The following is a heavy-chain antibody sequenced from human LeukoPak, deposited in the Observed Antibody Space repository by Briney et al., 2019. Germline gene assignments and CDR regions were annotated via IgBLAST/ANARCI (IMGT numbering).Heavy chain of an antibody. Sequence: PGGSLRLSCAASGFTFSSYAMSWVRQAPGKGLEWVSGISASGGVTYSAESVRGRFTISRDNSKNTLYLQMNSLRVDDTAAYYCATISGRFEYLDYWGQGTLVTVSS. J-gene: IGHJ4*02. D-gene: IGHD1-26*01. CDR3: ATISGRFEYLDY. CDR2: ISASGGVT. CDR1: GFTFSSYA. V-gene: IGHV3-23*01.